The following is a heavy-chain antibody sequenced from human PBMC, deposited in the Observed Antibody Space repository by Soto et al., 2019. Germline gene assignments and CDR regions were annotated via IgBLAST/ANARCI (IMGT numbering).Heavy chain of an antibody. V-gene: IGHV3-7*01. Sequence: EVQLVESGGGLVQPGGSLRLSCVVSGFTFSSHWTSWVRQAPGKGLEWVANINQDGSEKDYVDSVKGRFTISRDNARNSLYLQVNSVGAEDTAVYYCARDGVAAGLYLDLWGQGTLVTVSS. CDR2: INQDGSEK. CDR1: GFTFSSHW. J-gene: IGHJ4*02. CDR3: ARDGVAAGLYLDL. D-gene: IGHD2-15*01.